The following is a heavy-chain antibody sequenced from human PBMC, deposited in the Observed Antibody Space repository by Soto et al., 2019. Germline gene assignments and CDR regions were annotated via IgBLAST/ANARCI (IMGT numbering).Heavy chain of an antibody. Sequence: QVQLVQSGAEVKKPGASVKVSCKASGYTLTSYDINWVRQATGQGLEWMGWMNPNSGNTGYAQKFQGRVTMTRNTSISTAYMELSSLGSEDTAVYYCARGEDSVVVVAATDNCFDPWGQGTLVTVSS. CDR1: GYTLTSYD. CDR2: MNPNSGNT. V-gene: IGHV1-8*01. CDR3: ARGEDSVVVVAATDNCFDP. J-gene: IGHJ5*02. D-gene: IGHD2-15*01.